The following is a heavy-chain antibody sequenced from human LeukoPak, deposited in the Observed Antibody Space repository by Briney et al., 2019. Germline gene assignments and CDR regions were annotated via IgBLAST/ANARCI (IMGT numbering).Heavy chain of an antibody. J-gene: IGHJ5*02. CDR1: GFTFSTYW. CDR2: IKQDGSEK. V-gene: IGHV3-7*04. D-gene: IGHD3-9*01. CDR3: AGGTYYDLLTNSYPSVGWFEP. Sequence: GGSLRLSCEASGFTFSTYWMSWVRQAPGKGLEWVANIKQDGSEKYYVDSVKGRFTISRDNAKNSVYLQMNSLRAEDTAVYYCAGGTYYDLLTNSYPSVGWFEPWGQGTLVTVSS.